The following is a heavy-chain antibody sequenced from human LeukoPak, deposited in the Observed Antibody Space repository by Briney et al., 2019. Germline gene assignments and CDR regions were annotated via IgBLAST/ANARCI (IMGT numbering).Heavy chain of an antibody. D-gene: IGHD2-2*01. CDR1: GGSFSGYY. CDR2: TNHSGST. J-gene: IGHJ2*01. V-gene: IGHV4-34*01. CDR3: ARGQYHLLYWYFDL. Sequence: SETLSLTCAVYGGSFSGYYWSWIRQPPGKGLEGIGETNHSGSTNYNPSLKSRVTISVDTSKNQFSLKLSSVTAADTAVYYCARGQYHLLYWYFDLWGRGTLVTVSS.